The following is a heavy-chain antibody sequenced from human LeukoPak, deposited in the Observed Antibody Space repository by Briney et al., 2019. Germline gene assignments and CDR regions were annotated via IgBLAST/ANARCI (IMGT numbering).Heavy chain of an antibody. V-gene: IGHV4-61*02. CDR2: IYNSGNT. Sequence: PSQTLSLTCTVSGGSISSGSYYWSWIRQPAGKGLEWIGRIYNSGNTNYNPSLKSRVTISVDTSKNQFSLKLSSVTAADTAVYYCVVGLETETGPGVLAENWYEGYWGQGTLVTVSS. CDR1: GGSISSGSYY. D-gene: IGHD1-1*01. CDR3: VVGLETETGPGVLAENWYEGY. J-gene: IGHJ4*02.